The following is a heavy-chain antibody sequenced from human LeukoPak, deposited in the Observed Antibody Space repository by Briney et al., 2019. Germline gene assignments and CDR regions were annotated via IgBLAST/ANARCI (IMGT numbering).Heavy chain of an antibody. V-gene: IGHV4-59*08. CDR1: GGSISSYY. J-gene: IGHJ3*02. Sequence: SETLSLTCTVSGGSISSYYWSWIRQPPGKGLEWIGYIYYSGSTNYNPSLKSRVTISVDTSKNQFSLKPSSVTAADTAVYYCARRMIARAFDIWGQGTMVTVSS. D-gene: IGHD3-22*01. CDR2: IYYSGST. CDR3: ARRMIARAFDI.